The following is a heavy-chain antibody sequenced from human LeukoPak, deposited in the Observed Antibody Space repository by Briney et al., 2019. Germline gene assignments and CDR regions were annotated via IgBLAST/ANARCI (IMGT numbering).Heavy chain of an antibody. CDR1: GGSISSYY. J-gene: IGHJ4*02. CDR3: ARHAAFAEYQSHLTHFDY. CDR2: IYHSGST. Sequence: NPSETLSLTCNVSGGSISSYYWSWIRQPPGKRLEWIGYIYHSGSTNYNSSLKSRVTISVDTSKNQFSLKLSSVTAADTAVYYCARHAAFAEYQSHLTHFDYWGQGTLVTVSS. V-gene: IGHV4-59*08. D-gene: IGHD2-2*01.